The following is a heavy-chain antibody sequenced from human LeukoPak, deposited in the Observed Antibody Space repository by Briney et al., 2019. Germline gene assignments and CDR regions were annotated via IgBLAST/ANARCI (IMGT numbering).Heavy chain of an antibody. CDR2: ISSSGSTI. CDR3: ARVAGYSGYDTYYFDY. Sequence: KPGGSLRLSCAASGFTFSDYYMSWIRQAPGKGLEWVSYISSSGSTIYYADSVKGRFTISRDNAKNSLHLQMNSLRAEDTAVYYCARVAGYSGYDTYYFDYWGQGTLVTVSS. J-gene: IGHJ4*02. D-gene: IGHD5-12*01. CDR1: GFTFSDYY. V-gene: IGHV3-11*01.